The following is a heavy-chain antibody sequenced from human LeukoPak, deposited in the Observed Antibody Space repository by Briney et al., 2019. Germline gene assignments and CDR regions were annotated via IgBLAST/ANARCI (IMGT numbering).Heavy chain of an antibody. J-gene: IGHJ5*02. D-gene: IGHD2-15*01. Sequence: SETLSLTCTVSGGSISSYYWSWIRQPAGKGLEWIGRIYTSGSTNYNPSLKSRVTMSVDTSKNQFSLKLSSVTAADTAVYYCAREEAQDTWVVCSWFDLWGQGTLVTVSS. CDR2: IYTSGST. V-gene: IGHV4-4*07. CDR3: AREEAQDTWVVCSWFDL. CDR1: GGSISSYY.